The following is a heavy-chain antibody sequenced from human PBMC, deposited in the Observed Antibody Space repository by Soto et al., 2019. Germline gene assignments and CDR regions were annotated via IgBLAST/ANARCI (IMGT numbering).Heavy chain of an antibody. CDR2: INQDGSEK. CDR3: ANGGHVDY. Sequence: EVQLVESGGDLVQPGGSLRLSCAASGFTFSSFWMTWVRQAPGKGLEWVANINQDGSEKHYVDSVKGRFTISRDNAKNSLYWQMNSLSAEDTAVYYCANGGHVDYCGQGTLVTVSS. D-gene: IGHD3-16*01. V-gene: IGHV3-7*05. J-gene: IGHJ4*02. CDR1: GFTFSSFW.